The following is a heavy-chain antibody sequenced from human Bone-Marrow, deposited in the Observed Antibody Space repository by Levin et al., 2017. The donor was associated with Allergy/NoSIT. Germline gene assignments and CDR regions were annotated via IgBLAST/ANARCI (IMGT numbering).Heavy chain of an antibody. Sequence: GESLKISCAASGFTFRNYGMHWVRQAPGQGLEWVAVVSDAGGTKYYSDSVKSRFTISRDNSKNTLYLQMNSLRGEDTAVYFCTKEGSSNKCSFDYWGQGTLVTVSS. V-gene: IGHV3-30*18. D-gene: IGHD6-13*01. CDR3: TKEGSSNKCSFDY. CDR1: GFTFRNYG. J-gene: IGHJ4*02. CDR2: VSDAGGTK.